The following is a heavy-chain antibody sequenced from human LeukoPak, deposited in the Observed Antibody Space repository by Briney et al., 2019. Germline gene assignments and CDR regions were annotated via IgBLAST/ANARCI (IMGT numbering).Heavy chain of an antibody. CDR3: ASLPISSWYEN. J-gene: IGHJ4*02. CDR1: GGSISSSSYY. V-gene: IGHV4-39*01. Sequence: PSETLSLTCTVSGGSISSSSYYWGWIRQPPGKGLEWIGSIYYSGSTYYNPSLKSRVTISVDTSKNQFSLKLSSVTAADTAVYYCASLPISSWYENWGQGTLVTVSS. D-gene: IGHD6-13*01. CDR2: IYYSGST.